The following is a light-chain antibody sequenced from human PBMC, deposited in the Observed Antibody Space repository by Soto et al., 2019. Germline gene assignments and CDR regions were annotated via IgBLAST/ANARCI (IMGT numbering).Light chain of an antibody. CDR2: RNN. Sequence: QSVLTQPPSASGTPGQRVTISCSGSSSNIGSNYVYWYQQLPGTAPKLLSYRNNQRPSGVPDRFSGSKSGTSASLAISGLRSKDEADYYCAAWDDSLSGPVFGTGTKLTVL. J-gene: IGLJ1*01. V-gene: IGLV1-47*01. CDR1: SSNIGSNY. CDR3: AAWDDSLSGPV.